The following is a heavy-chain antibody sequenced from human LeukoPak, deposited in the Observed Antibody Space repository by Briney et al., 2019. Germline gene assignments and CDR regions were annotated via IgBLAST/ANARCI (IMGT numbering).Heavy chain of an antibody. Sequence: PGGSLRLSCAAPGFTFSSYCMTWVPQAPGKGLEWVSYISGNSSTIYYADSVKGRFTISRDNAKNSLYLQMNSLRVEDTAFYYCARDRWFGESLPAHFEYWGQGTLVTVSS. J-gene: IGHJ4*02. CDR2: ISGNSSTI. D-gene: IGHD3-10*01. V-gene: IGHV3-48*01. CDR1: GFTFSSYC. CDR3: ARDRWFGESLPAHFEY.